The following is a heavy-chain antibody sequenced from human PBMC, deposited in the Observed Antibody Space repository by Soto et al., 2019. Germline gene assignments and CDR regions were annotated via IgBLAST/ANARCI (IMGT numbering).Heavy chain of an antibody. CDR1: GGTFSSYA. CDR2: IIPIFGTA. Sequence: ASVKVSCKASGGTFSSYAISWVRQAPGQGLEWMGGIIPIFGTANYAQKFQGRVTITADESTSTAYMELSSLRSEDTAVYYCAGGPRYGSGSYYYYYGMDVWGQGTTVTVSS. D-gene: IGHD3-10*01. CDR3: AGGPRYGSGSYYYYYGMDV. V-gene: IGHV1-69*13. J-gene: IGHJ6*02.